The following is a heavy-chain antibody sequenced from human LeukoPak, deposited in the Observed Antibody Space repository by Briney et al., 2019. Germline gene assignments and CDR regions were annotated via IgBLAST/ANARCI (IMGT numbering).Heavy chain of an antibody. Sequence: SETLSLTCAVSDDSLSSHYWTWIRQPPGKGLEWIGYISYIGSTNYIPSLKSRVTISIDTSKNQFSLKLSSVTAADTAVYYCARDLVTVTKGFDIWGQGTMVSVSS. D-gene: IGHD4-17*01. V-gene: IGHV4-59*11. CDR2: ISYIGST. J-gene: IGHJ3*02. CDR1: DDSLSSHY. CDR3: ARDLVTVTKGFDI.